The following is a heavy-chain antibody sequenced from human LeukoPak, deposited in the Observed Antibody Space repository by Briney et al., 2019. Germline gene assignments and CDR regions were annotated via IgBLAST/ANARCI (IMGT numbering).Heavy chain of an antibody. CDR1: GGSFSGYY. D-gene: IGHD6-13*01. V-gene: IGHV4-34*01. Sequence: SETLSLTCAVYGGSFSGYYWSWIRQPPGKGLEWIGEINHSGSTNYNPPIKSRVTISVDTSKNQLSLKLGSVTAADTAVDYCARGGYSRSWYGGGDYWGQGTLVTVSS. CDR3: ARGGYSRSWYGGGDY. CDR2: INHSGST. J-gene: IGHJ4*02.